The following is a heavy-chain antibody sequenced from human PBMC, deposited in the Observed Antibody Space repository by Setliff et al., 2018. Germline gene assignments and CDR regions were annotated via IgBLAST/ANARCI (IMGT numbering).Heavy chain of an antibody. CDR3: ASATGY. J-gene: IGHJ4*02. Sequence: PGGSLRLSCAASGITFDAFGMSWVRQAPGKGLEWVSGMNGDGSSVGYADSVKGRFTISRDNAKNPLFLQMNSLRAEDTAVYFCASATGYWGQGILVTVSS. V-gene: IGHV3-20*04. CDR2: MNGDGSSV. CDR1: GITFDAFG.